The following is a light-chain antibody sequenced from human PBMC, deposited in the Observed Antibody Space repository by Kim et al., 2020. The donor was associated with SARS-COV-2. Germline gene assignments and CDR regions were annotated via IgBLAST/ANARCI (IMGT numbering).Light chain of an antibody. CDR1: QSVSSN. Sequence: EIVMTQSPATLSVSPGERATLSCRASQSVSSNLAWYQQKPVQAPRLLIYGASTRATGIPARFSGSGSGTEFTLTISSLQSEDFAVYYCQQYNNWPPRLGQGTKVDIK. CDR2: GAS. V-gene: IGKV3-15*01. CDR3: QQYNNWPPR. J-gene: IGKJ1*01.